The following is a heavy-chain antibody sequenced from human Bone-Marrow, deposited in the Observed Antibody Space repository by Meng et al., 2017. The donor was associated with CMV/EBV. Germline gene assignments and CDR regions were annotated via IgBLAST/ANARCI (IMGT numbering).Heavy chain of an antibody. J-gene: IGHJ4*02. Sequence: GESLKISCAASGFTFSSYEMNWVRQAPGKGLEWVSHISSSGRTIYYADSVKDRFTISRDNAKNSLYLQMNSLRAEDTAVYYCARDRGYSSSSRLNYWGQGTLVTVSS. D-gene: IGHD6-13*01. CDR3: ARDRGYSSSSRLNY. CDR1: GFTFSSYE. CDR2: ISSSGRTI. V-gene: IGHV3-48*03.